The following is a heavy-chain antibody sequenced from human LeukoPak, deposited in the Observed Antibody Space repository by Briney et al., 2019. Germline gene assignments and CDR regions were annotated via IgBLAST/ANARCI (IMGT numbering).Heavy chain of an antibody. V-gene: IGHV3-30-3*01. Sequence: GGSLRLSCAASGFTFSSYAMHWVRQAPGKGLEWVAVISYDGSNKYYADSVKGRFTISRDNSKNTLYLQMNSLRAEDTAVYYCARGRYDAALDYWGQGTLVTVSS. D-gene: IGHD5-12*01. CDR2: ISYDGSNK. J-gene: IGHJ4*02. CDR3: ARGRYDAALDY. CDR1: GFTFSSYA.